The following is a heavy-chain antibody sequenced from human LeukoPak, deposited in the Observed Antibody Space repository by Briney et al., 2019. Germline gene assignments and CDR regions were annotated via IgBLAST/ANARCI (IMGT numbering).Heavy chain of an antibody. Sequence: SETLSFTCAVSGGSISSGGYSWSWIRQPPGKGLEWIGYIYHSGSTYYNPSLKSRVTISVDRSKNQFSLKLSSVTAADTAVYYCARGGVAIGEGFDYWGQGTLVTVSS. J-gene: IGHJ4*02. V-gene: IGHV4-30-2*01. CDR3: ARGGVAIGEGFDY. CDR2: IYHSGST. CDR1: GGSISSGGYS. D-gene: IGHD2-2*02.